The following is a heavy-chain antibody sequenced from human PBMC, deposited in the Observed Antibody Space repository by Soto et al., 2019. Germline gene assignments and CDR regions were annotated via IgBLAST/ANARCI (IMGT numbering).Heavy chain of an antibody. CDR2: INPNSGGT. Sequence: QVQLVQSGAEVKKPGASVKVSCKASGYTFTGYYMHWVRQAPGQGLEWMGWINPNSGGTNYAQKFQGWVTMTSDTSISTAYMELSRLRSDDTAVNYCPRDPSAGMTPLDYWGQGTLVTVSS. J-gene: IGHJ4*02. V-gene: IGHV1-2*04. CDR3: PRDPSAGMTPLDY. CDR1: GYTFTGYY. D-gene: IGHD3-10*01.